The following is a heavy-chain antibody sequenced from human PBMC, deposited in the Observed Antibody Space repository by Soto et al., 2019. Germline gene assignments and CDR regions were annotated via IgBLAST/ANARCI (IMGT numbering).Heavy chain of an antibody. J-gene: IGHJ4*02. CDR1: GFTFSSYA. V-gene: IGHV3-30-3*01. Sequence: PGGSLRLSCAASGFTFSSYAMHWVRQAPGKGLEWVAVISYDGSNKYYADSVKGRFTISRDNSKNTLYLQMNSLRAEDTAVYYCARDQLDIVLMVYASPFFDYWGQGTLVTVSS. D-gene: IGHD2-8*01. CDR2: ISYDGSNK. CDR3: ARDQLDIVLMVYASPFFDY.